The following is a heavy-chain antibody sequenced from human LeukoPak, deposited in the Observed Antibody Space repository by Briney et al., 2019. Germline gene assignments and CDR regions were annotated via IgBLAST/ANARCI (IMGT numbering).Heavy chain of an antibody. V-gene: IGHV3-48*04. CDR1: GFTFSSYS. J-gene: IGHJ6*03. CDR2: ISSSSSTI. Sequence: GGSLRLSCAASGFTFSSYSMNWVREAPGKGLEGGSYISSSSSTIYYADSVKGRFTICRDNDKNSLYLQMNSLRAGDTALYYCARHDGPFDYYYYIDVWRKGTAVSVSS. D-gene: IGHD3-3*01. CDR3: ARHDGPFDYYYYIDV.